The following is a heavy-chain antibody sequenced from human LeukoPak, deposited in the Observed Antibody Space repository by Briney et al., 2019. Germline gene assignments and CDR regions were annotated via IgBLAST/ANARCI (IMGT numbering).Heavy chain of an antibody. J-gene: IGHJ4*02. Sequence: GASVKVSCKASGGTFSSYAISWVRQAPGQGLEWMGIINPSGGSTSYAQKFQGRVTMTRDTSTSTVYMELSSLRSEDTAVYYCARDPLGKDTAMVPNPYFDYWGQGTLVTVSS. CDR1: GGTFSSYA. V-gene: IGHV1-46*01. CDR3: ARDPLGKDTAMVPNPYFDY. CDR2: INPSGGST. D-gene: IGHD5-18*01.